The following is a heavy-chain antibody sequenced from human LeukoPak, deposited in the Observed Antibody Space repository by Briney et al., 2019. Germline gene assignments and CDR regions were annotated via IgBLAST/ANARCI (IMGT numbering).Heavy chain of an antibody. CDR1: GYTFTSYH. Sequence: GASVKVSCKTSGYTFTSYHINWGRQATGQGLEWMGWMNPCSGDRGYAQNFQGSVSITSDASIGTAYMELSSLRSDDTAVYFCARTTSLTASGYDYWGQGTLVTVSS. V-gene: IGHV1-8*03. D-gene: IGHD4-17*01. J-gene: IGHJ4*02. CDR2: MNPCSGDR. CDR3: ARTTSLTASGYDY.